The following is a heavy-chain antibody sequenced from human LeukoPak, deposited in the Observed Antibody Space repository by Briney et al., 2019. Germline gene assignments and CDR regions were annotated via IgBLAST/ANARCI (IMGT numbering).Heavy chain of an antibody. Sequence: PGGSLRLSCAASGFTFSSYSMNWVRQAPGKGLEWVSSISSSSSYIYYADSVKGRFTISRDNAKNSLYLQMNSLRAEDTAVYYCARPKAYYYDSSGYYYDWGQGTLVTVSS. CDR2: ISSSSSYI. J-gene: IGHJ4*02. D-gene: IGHD3-22*01. CDR1: GFTFSSYS. CDR3: ARPKAYYYDSSGYYYD. V-gene: IGHV3-21*01.